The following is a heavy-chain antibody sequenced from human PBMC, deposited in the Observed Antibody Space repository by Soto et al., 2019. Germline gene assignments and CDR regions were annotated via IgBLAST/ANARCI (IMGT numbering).Heavy chain of an antibody. Sequence: QVQLVQSGAEVKKPGASVNVSCKASGYTFTSYYMYWVRQAPGQGLEWMGIINPRGGSTTYAQKFQGRVTVTRDTSTSTVYMELSNLRSDDTAIYYCARVALSGGGWLDPWGQGTLVTVSS. J-gene: IGHJ5*02. CDR1: GYTFTSYY. CDR2: INPRGGST. D-gene: IGHD1-26*01. V-gene: IGHV1-46*01. CDR3: ARVALSGGGWLDP.